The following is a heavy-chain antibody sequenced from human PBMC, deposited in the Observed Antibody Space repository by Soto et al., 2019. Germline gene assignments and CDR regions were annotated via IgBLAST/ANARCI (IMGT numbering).Heavy chain of an antibody. CDR2: MNGGGGST. D-gene: IGHD2-21*01. CDR1: GFTFGSYA. J-gene: IGHJ4*02. Sequence: LRLSCAASGFTFGSYAMSWVRQAPGKGLEWVSSMNGGGGSTYYAESVQGRFTISRDNSKNTLYLQMNSLRVEDTAVYYCAKKSEIAVPRYYFDPWGQGTLVTVSS. CDR3: AKKSEIAVPRYYFDP. V-gene: IGHV3-23*01.